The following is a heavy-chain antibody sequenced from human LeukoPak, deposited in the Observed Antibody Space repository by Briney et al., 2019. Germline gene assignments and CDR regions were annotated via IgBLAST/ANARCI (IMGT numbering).Heavy chain of an antibody. CDR1: GYIFSSYW. CDR2: IYPGGSDS. V-gene: IGHV5-51*01. Sequence: HGESLKISCKGSGYIFSSYWIAWVRQMPGKGLEWRGIIYPGGSDSRYSPPFQGQVTISADKSITTAYLQWSSLKASDTAMYYCARLGYCSGTSCYGVDYWGQGTLVTVSS. J-gene: IGHJ4*02. D-gene: IGHD2-2*01. CDR3: ARLGYCSGTSCYGVDY.